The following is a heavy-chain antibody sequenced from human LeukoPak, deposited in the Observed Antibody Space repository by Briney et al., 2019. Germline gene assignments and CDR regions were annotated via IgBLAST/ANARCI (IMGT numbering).Heavy chain of an antibody. CDR2: IYDNGRT. D-gene: IGHD3-22*01. CDR3: ARGPPSVTYYYDSSVPLDY. V-gene: IGHV4-59*01. CDR1: GGSLSGYS. Sequence: SETLSLTCSVSGGSLSGYSWSWVRQPPGKGLEWIGYIYDNGRTNYNPSLKSRVTISVDTSKNQFSLKLSSVTAADTAVYYCARGPPSVTYYYDSSVPLDYWGQGTLVTVSS. J-gene: IGHJ4*02.